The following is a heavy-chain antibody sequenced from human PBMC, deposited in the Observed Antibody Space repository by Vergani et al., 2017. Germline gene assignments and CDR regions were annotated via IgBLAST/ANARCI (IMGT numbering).Heavy chain of an antibody. J-gene: IGHJ4*02. CDR1: GASVNSYY. CDR2: VSFRGDT. Sequence: QVKLQESGPGLVKPSETLSLTCTVSGASVNSYYWSWIRQPPGKGLEWMGYVSFRGDTLYGHSVKGRMTISLNTSSNQFSLYLTSVTAADTAVYYCARSRIYYGAGSPDYWGQGTLVTVSS. CDR3: ARSRIYYGAGSPDY. D-gene: IGHD3-10*01. V-gene: IGHV4-59*02.